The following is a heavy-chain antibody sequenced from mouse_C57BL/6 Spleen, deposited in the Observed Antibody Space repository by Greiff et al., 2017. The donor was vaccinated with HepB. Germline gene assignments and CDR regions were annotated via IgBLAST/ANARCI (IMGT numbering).Heavy chain of an antibody. CDR2: IDPSDSYT. J-gene: IGHJ4*01. Sequence: QVQLQQPGAELVMPGASVKLSCKASGYTFTSYWMHWVKQRPGQGLEWIGEIDPSDSYTNYNQKFKGKSTLTVDKSSSTAYMQLSSLTSEDSAVYYCAKGGGPRAMDYWGQGTSVTVSS. CDR3: AKGGGPRAMDY. V-gene: IGHV1-69*01. CDR1: GYTFTSYW.